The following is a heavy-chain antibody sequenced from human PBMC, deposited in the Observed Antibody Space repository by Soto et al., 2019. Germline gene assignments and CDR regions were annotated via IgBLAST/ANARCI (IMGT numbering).Heavy chain of an antibody. CDR3: VKDPYSGVGAASASSDS. Sequence: IRLSPAAAGFRVRNYAMSRLWQSPGKRMKWVSAISGSGGSTYYADSAKGRFTISRDNSKNTLYLQMNSLIAEDTAVYYCVKDPYSGVGAASASSDSWGQGTLVTVSS. D-gene: IGHD1-26*01. CDR2: ISGSGGST. V-gene: IGHV3-23*01. CDR1: GFRVRNYA. J-gene: IGHJ5*01.